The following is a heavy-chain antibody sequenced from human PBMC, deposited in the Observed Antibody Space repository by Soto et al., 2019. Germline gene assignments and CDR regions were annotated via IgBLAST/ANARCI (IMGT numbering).Heavy chain of an antibody. J-gene: IGHJ6*02. V-gene: IGHV1-69*06. CDR1: VGTFSSYA. D-gene: IGHD3-16*02. Sequence: GASVKVSCKASVGTFSSYAISWVRQAPGQGREWMGGIIPIFGTANYAQKFQGRVTITADKSTSTAYMELNSLRSEATAVYYCARIIGPEGHYYYGMDVWGQGTTVTVSS. CDR3: ARIIGPEGHYYYGMDV. CDR2: IIPIFGTA.